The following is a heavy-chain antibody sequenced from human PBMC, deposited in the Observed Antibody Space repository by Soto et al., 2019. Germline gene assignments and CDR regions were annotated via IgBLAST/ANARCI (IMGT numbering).Heavy chain of an antibody. V-gene: IGHV3-23*01. D-gene: IGHD2-15*01. CDR3: AKGGFWVHYGMDV. CDR2: ISRSGDIT. J-gene: IGHJ6*02. Sequence: EVQLLESGGALAQPGGSLRLSCAASGSTFSAFCMNGVRQAPGKGLEWVSAISRSGDITYYADSVKGRFTISRDNSKNTLYLEMNSLTGDDTAVYYCAKGGFWVHYGMDVWGQGTTVIVSS. CDR1: GSTFSAFC.